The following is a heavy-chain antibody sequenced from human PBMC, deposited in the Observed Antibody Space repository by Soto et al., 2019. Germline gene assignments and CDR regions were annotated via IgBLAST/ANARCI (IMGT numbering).Heavy chain of an antibody. CDR1: GFTFSNAW. Sequence: PGGSLRLSCAAFGFTFSNAWMSWVRQAPGKGLEWVGRIKSKTDGGTTDYAAPVKGRLTIPRDDSKNTLYLQMDSLKTEDTAVYYCTTVTISYYYGMDVWGQGTTVTVSS. CDR3: TTVTISYYYGMDV. CDR2: IKSKTDGGTT. J-gene: IGHJ6*02. V-gene: IGHV3-15*01. D-gene: IGHD4-4*01.